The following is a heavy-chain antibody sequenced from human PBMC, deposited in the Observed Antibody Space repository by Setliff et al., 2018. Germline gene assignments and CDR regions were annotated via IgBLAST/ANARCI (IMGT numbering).Heavy chain of an antibody. J-gene: IGHJ6*03. V-gene: IGHV1-2*06. CDR3: ARVKAPALYYYMDV. D-gene: IGHD3-16*02. CDR1: EYTFTGYY. Sequence: ASVKVSCKASEYTFTGYYMHWVRQAPGQGLEWMGRINPNSGGTNYAQKFQGRVTMTRDTSISTAYMELSRLRSDDTAVYYCARVKAPALYYYMDVWGKGTTVTVSS. CDR2: INPNSGGT.